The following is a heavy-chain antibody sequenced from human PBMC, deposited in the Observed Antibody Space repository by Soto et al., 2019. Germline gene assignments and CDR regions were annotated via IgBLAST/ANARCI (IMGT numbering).Heavy chain of an antibody. CDR1: GGSISSGGYS. D-gene: IGHD6-13*01. Sequence: SETLSLTCAVSGGSISSGGYSWSWIRQPPGKGLEWIGYIYHSGSTYYNPSLKSRVTISVDRSKNQFSLKLSSVTAADTAVYYCARNPDIIAAAGTCWFDPWGQGTLVTVSS. V-gene: IGHV4-30-2*01. J-gene: IGHJ5*02. CDR2: IYHSGST. CDR3: ARNPDIIAAAGTCWFDP.